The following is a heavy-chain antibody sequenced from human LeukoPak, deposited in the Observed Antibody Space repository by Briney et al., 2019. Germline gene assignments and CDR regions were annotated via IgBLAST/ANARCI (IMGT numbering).Heavy chain of an antibody. CDR2: IYYGGST. J-gene: IGHJ4*02. D-gene: IGHD3-22*01. Sequence: SETLSLTCTVSGGSISSSSYYWGWIRQPPGKGLEWIGSIYYGGSTYYNPSLKSRVTISVDTSKNQFSLKLSSVTAADTAVYYCVGSGYYQWYFDYWGQGTLVTVSS. V-gene: IGHV4-39*01. CDR3: VGSGYYQWYFDY. CDR1: GGSISSSSYY.